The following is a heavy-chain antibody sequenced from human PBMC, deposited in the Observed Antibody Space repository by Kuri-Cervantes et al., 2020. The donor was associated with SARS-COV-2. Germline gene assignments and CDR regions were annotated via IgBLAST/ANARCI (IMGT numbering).Heavy chain of an antibody. CDR2: IYYSGSS. CDR1: GFTFSSYA. J-gene: IGHJ3*01. V-gene: IGHV4-59*01. D-gene: IGHD3-10*01. CDR3: ARVLSQWFGDGRSQSNDAFDL. Sequence: ESLKISCAASGFTFSSYAMSWIRQSPGKGLEWIGHIYYSGSSSYNPSLRSRLTISVDTSKRQIFLRLSSVTAADTAIYFCARVLSQWFGDGRSQSNDAFDLWGQGTMVTVSS.